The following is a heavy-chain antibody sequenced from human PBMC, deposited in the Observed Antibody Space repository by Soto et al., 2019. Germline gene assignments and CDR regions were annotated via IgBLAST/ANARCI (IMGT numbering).Heavy chain of an antibody. J-gene: IGHJ6*02. CDR2: IRSKANSYAT. CDR3: ISVSRTVYYGMDV. Sequence: VGSLRLSCAASWFTFSGSAMHWVRQASGKGLEWVGRIRSKANSYATAYAASVKGRFTISRDDSKNTAYLQMNSLKTEDTAVYYCISVSRTVYYGMDVWGQGTTVTVSS. CDR1: WFTFSGSA. D-gene: IGHD2-8*02. V-gene: IGHV3-73*01.